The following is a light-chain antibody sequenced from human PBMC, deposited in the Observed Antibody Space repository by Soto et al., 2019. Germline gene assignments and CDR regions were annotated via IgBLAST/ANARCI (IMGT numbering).Light chain of an antibody. Sequence: QSVLTQPPSVSGAPGQRVTISCTGSSSNLGSGFDVQWYQQLPGTAPKLLIYYNDNRPSGVPDRFSGSKSGTSASLAITGLQADDEADYYCQSYDSSLSALFGGGTKLTVL. J-gene: IGLJ2*01. V-gene: IGLV1-40*01. CDR1: SSNLGSGFD. CDR2: YND. CDR3: QSYDSSLSAL.